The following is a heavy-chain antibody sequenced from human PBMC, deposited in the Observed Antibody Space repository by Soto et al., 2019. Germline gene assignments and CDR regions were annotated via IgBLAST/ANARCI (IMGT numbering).Heavy chain of an antibody. CDR3: ARKPASRIDTAMAYFDY. D-gene: IGHD5-18*01. CDR2: ISYDGSNK. Sequence: GGSLRLSCAASGFTFSSYAMHWVRQAPGKGLEWVAVISYDGSNKYYADSVKGRFTISRDNSKNTLYLQMNSLRAEDTAVYYCARKPASRIDTAMAYFDYWGQGTLVTVSS. V-gene: IGHV3-30-3*01. J-gene: IGHJ4*02. CDR1: GFTFSSYA.